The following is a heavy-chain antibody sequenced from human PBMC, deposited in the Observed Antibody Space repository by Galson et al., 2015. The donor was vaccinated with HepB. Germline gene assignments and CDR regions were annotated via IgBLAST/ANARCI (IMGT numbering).Heavy chain of an antibody. CDR3: ARAAYSSSWPLYYYYYYMDV. J-gene: IGHJ6*03. V-gene: IGHV1-69*13. CDR1: GGTFSSYA. D-gene: IGHD6-13*01. CDR2: IIPIFGTA. Sequence: SVKVSCKASGGTFSSYAISWVRQAPGQGLEWMGGIIPIFGTANYAQKFQGRVTITADESTSTAYMELSSLRSEDTAVYYCARAAYSSSWPLYYYYYYMDVWGKGTTVTVSS.